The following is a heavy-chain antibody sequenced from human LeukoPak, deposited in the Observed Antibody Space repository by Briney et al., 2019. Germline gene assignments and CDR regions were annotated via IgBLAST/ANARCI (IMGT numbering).Heavy chain of an antibody. Sequence: ASVKVSCKASGYAFINFAINWGRQAPGQRPEWMGWINAYNGNTKYSQKFQDRVTITRDTSASTAYMELTNLTSEDTAVYYCARGPRAAADDYWGQGSLVTVSS. CDR1: GYAFINFA. J-gene: IGHJ4*02. CDR3: ARGPRAAADDY. CDR2: INAYNGNT. D-gene: IGHD6-13*01. V-gene: IGHV1-3*01.